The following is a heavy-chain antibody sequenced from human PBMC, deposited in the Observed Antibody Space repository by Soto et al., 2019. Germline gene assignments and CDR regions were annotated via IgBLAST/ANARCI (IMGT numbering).Heavy chain of an antibody. J-gene: IGHJ3*02. D-gene: IGHD2-15*01. Sequence: GGSLRLSCAASGFTFSSYAMSWVRQAPGKGLEWVSAISGSGGSTYYADSVKGRFTISRDNSKNTLYLQMNSLRAEDTAVYYCAKSGLGCSGGSCYDLSVGALDIWGQGTMVTVSS. V-gene: IGHV3-23*01. CDR2: ISGSGGST. CDR3: AKSGLGCSGGSCYDLSVGALDI. CDR1: GFTFSSYA.